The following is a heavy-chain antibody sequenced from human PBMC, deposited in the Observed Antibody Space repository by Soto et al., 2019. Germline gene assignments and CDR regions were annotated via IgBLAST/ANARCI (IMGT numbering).Heavy chain of an antibody. V-gene: IGHV1-3*01. Sequence: ASVKVSCKASGYTFTSYEIHWVRQAPGQRLEWMGWISAANGSTKYSQKFQDRLTITRDTSASTAYMELSGLRSEDTAMFYCARAYCSPNSCFSTFDFWGQGTLVTVSS. J-gene: IGHJ4*02. CDR3: ARAYCSPNSCFSTFDF. CDR1: GYTFTSYE. CDR2: ISAANGST. D-gene: IGHD2-2*01.